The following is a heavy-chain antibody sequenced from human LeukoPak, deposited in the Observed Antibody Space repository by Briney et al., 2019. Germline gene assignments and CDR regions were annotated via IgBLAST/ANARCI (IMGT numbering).Heavy chain of an antibody. CDR2: IYYSGST. CDR3: AGGRGSSWYYFDS. Sequence: PSETLSLTCTVSGGSISSYYWSWIRQPPGKGLEWIGYIYYSGSTNYNPSLKSRVTISVDTSKNQFSLNLSSVTAADTAVYYCAGGRGSSWYYFDSWGQGTLVTVSS. D-gene: IGHD6-13*01. V-gene: IGHV4-59*12. J-gene: IGHJ4*02. CDR1: GGSISSYY.